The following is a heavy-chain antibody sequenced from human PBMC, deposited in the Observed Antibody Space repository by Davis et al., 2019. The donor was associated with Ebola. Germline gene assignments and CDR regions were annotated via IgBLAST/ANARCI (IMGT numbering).Heavy chain of an antibody. CDR1: GFRLEDHA. CDR3: ARSACSGTSCYSEIDS. V-gene: IGHV3-9*01. CDR2: ITWNSGSV. D-gene: IGHD2-2*01. J-gene: IGHJ4*02. Sequence: GGSLRLSCAGSGFRLEDHAMHWVRQSPGKGLEWISGITWNSGSVGYGDSVKGRFTISRDNAKNSLYLQMNSLRSEDTALYYCARSACSGTSCYSEIDSWGQGTLVTVSS.